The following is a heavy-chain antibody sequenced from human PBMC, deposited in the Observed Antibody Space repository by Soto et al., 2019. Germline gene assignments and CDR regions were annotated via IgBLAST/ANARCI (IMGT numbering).Heavy chain of an antibody. CDR2: IYNSGRY. V-gene: IGHV4-59*01. J-gene: IGHJ4*02. Sequence: SETLSLTCTVSGFFIWGWIRQSPDKGLEWIGYIYNSGRYNYNPSLESRLTISIDTSKNQFSLRLASVTAADTAVYYCARTLPNRQLFDSWSQGTLVTVSS. CDR1: GFFI. D-gene: IGHD1-1*01. CDR3: ARTLPNRQLFDS.